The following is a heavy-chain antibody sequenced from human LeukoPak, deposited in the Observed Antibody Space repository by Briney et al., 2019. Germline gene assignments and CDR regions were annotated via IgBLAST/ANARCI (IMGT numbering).Heavy chain of an antibody. Sequence: GGSLRLSCAASGFTFSSYSMNWVRQAPEKGLEWVSSISSSSSYIYYADSVKGRLTISRDNAKNSLYLQMNSLRAEDTAVYYCARAGYSGSYPVSWFDPWGQGTLVTVSS. CDR1: GFTFSSYS. V-gene: IGHV3-21*01. J-gene: IGHJ5*02. D-gene: IGHD1-26*01. CDR2: ISSSSSYI. CDR3: ARAGYSGSYPVSWFDP.